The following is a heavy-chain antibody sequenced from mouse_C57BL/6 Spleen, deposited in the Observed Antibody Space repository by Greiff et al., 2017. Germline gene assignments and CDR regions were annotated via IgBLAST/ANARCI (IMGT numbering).Heavy chain of an antibody. CDR3: ARGWLPAWCAY. D-gene: IGHD2-3*01. V-gene: IGHV3-6*01. CDR1: GYSITSGYY. CDR2: ISYDGSN. Sequence: EVHLVESGPGLVKPSQSLSLTCSVTGYSITSGYYWNWIRQFPGNKLEWMGYISYDGSNNYNPSLKNRISITRDTSKNQFFLKLNSVTTEDTATYYCARGWLPAWCAYWGQGTLVTVSA. J-gene: IGHJ3*01.